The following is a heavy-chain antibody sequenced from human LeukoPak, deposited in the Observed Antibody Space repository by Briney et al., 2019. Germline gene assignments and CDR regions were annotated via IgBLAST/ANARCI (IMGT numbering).Heavy chain of an antibody. Sequence: GGSLRLSCGASGFTFSTYGMSWVRQAPGKGLEWVSAISGSGGNTYYADSVKGRFTISRDNSKNTLYLQMNSLRAEDTAVYYCAKSRLSSSLRTPFDYWGQGTLVTVSS. J-gene: IGHJ4*02. V-gene: IGHV3-23*01. CDR3: AKSRLSSSLRTPFDY. CDR2: ISGSGGNT. CDR1: GFTFSTYG. D-gene: IGHD6-13*01.